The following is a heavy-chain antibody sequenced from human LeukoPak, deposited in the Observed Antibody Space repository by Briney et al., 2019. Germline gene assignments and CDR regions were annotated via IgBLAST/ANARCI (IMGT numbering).Heavy chain of an antibody. CDR3: GKEPGASVSGFYVDV. CDR2: IWSDGNNR. J-gene: IGHJ6*03. Sequence: PGGSLRLSCAASGFTFRNYGMHWVRQATGKGLEWVSFIWSDGNNRFYADPVKGRFTISRDNSTNILYLQMETLRAEETALYYCGKEPGASVSGFYVDVWGKGTPVIVSS. D-gene: IGHD2-8*02. V-gene: IGHV3-30*02. CDR1: GFTFRNYG.